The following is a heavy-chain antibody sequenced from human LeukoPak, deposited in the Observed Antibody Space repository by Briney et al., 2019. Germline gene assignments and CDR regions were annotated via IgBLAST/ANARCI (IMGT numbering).Heavy chain of an antibody. Sequence: GASVKVSCKASGYTFTSYGISWVRQAPGQGLEWMGWISAYNGNTNYAQKLQGRVTMTTDTSTSTAYMELRSLRSDDTAVYYCARDQEGSGSYWPEYYYYGMDVWGKGTTVTVSS. CDR2: ISAYNGNT. D-gene: IGHD3-10*01. CDR3: ARDQEGSGSYWPEYYYYGMDV. CDR1: GYTFTSYG. J-gene: IGHJ6*04. V-gene: IGHV1-18*04.